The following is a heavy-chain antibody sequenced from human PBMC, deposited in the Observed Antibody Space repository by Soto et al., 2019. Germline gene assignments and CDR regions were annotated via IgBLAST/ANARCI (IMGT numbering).Heavy chain of an antibody. CDR2: IWYDGSNK. CDR3: ARTVGLRFFLAY. J-gene: IGHJ4*02. Sequence: PGGSLRLSCAASGFTFSSYGMHWVRQAPGKGLEWVAVIWYDGSNKYYADSVKGRFTISRDNSKNTLYLQMNSLRAEDTAVYYCARTVGLRFFLAYWGQGTLVTVSS. V-gene: IGHV3-33*01. CDR1: GFTFSSYG. D-gene: IGHD3-3*01.